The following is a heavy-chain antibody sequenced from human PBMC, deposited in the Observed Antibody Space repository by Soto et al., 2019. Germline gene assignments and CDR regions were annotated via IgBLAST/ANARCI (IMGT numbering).Heavy chain of an antibody. CDR3: ARGTTNYYYYYYMDV. Sequence: SETLSLTCTVSGGSISSYYWSWIRQPPGKGLEWIGYIYYSGSTNYNPSLKSRVTISVDTSKNQFSLKLSSVTAADTAVYYCARGTTNYYYYYYMDVWGKGTTVTVSS. CDR2: IYYSGST. V-gene: IGHV4-59*01. J-gene: IGHJ6*03. D-gene: IGHD4-17*01. CDR1: GGSISSYY.